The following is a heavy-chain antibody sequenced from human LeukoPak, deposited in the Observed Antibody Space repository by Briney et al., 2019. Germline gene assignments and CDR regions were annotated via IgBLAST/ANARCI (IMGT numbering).Heavy chain of an antibody. J-gene: IGHJ6*03. Sequence: GGSLRLSCAASGFTVGSNYMTWVRQAPGKGLEWVALIYGDDYTFYADSVEGRFTVSRDRSKNTVSLRLNSLRPEDTAVYFCARGPSLVPATIYYHYMDVWGTGTTVTVSS. D-gene: IGHD2-2*01. CDR1: GFTVGSNY. V-gene: IGHV3-53*01. CDR3: ARGPSLVPATIYYHYMDV. CDR2: IYGDDYT.